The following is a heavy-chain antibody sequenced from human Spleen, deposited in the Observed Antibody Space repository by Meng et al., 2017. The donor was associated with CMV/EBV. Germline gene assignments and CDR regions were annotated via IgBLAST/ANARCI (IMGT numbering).Heavy chain of an antibody. J-gene: IGHJ6*01. D-gene: IGHD3-3*01. V-gene: IGHV4-59*12. CDR1: GGSISRFY. CDR3: ARDSPLIVEWLQKDYGMDV. CDR2: IDNSGNT. Sequence: SETLSLTCTVSGGSISRFYWSWIRQPPGKGLEWIGYIDNSGNTNYNPSLRGRLTISLDTSKNQFSLKLSSVTAADTAMYYCARDSPLIVEWLQKDYGMDVWGQGTTVTVSS.